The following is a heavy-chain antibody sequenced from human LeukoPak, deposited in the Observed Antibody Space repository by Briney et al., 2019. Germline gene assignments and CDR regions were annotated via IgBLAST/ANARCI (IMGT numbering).Heavy chain of an antibody. CDR3: TATILYAFDI. J-gene: IGHJ3*02. CDR1: GYSFISYW. CDR2: IYPGDSDT. V-gene: IGHV5-51*01. D-gene: IGHD5-24*01. Sequence: GESLKISCKASGYSFISYWIGWVRQMPGKGLEWMGIIYPGDSDTRYSPSFQGQVTISADKSISTAYLQWRSLKASDTAIYYCTATILYAFDIWGQGTMVTVSS.